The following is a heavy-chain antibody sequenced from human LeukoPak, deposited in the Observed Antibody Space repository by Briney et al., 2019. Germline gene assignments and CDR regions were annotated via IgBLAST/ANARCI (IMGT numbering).Heavy chain of an antibody. J-gene: IGHJ4*02. CDR2: FFQSHKS. V-gene: IGHV4-38-2*01. D-gene: IGHD3-10*02. Sequence: PSETLSLTCAISGHSTTRGFYWAWFRQSPGKGLEWIATFFQSHKSFYNASLESRVTMSLDTSKSQFSLNLTSVTAADTAVYYCARVLSVPYRLDSWGRGAQVSVSS. CDR1: GHSTTRGFY. CDR3: ARVLSVPYRLDS.